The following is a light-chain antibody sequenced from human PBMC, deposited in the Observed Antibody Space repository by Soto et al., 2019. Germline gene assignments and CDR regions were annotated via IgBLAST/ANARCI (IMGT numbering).Light chain of an antibody. Sequence: EILMTQSPVTLSVCPGERATLSCRASQSVRSNLGWYQQKSGQAPRLLIYGASTRATGAPARFSGSGSGTEFTLTISSLQSEDFAVYYCQQYNNWPPTFGQGTKVDIK. CDR1: QSVRSN. CDR3: QQYNNWPPT. CDR2: GAS. J-gene: IGKJ1*01. V-gene: IGKV3-15*01.